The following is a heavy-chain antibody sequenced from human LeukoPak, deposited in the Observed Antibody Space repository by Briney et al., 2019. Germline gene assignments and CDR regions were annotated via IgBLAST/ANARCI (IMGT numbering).Heavy chain of an antibody. V-gene: IGHV3-33*01. Sequence: GGSLRLSCAASGFTFSSYGMHWVRQAPGKGLEWVAVIWYDGSNKYYADSVKGRFTISRDNSKNTLYLQMNRLRAEDTAVYYCARDRDTYGDYEPFDPWGQGTLVTVSS. CDR1: GFTFSSYG. J-gene: IGHJ5*02. CDR2: IWYDGSNK. CDR3: ARDRDTYGDYEPFDP. D-gene: IGHD4-17*01.